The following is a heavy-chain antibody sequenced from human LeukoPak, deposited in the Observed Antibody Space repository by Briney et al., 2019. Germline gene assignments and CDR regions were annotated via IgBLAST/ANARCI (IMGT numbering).Heavy chain of an antibody. V-gene: IGHV3-30*14. Sequence: GGSLRLSCAASGFTFSSYAMHWVRQAPGKGLEWVAVISYDGSNKYYADSVKGRFTISRENAKNSLFLQMTSLRVGDTAVYYCARRANGDYGRWYYDLWGRGTLVSVSS. CDR1: GFTFSSYA. CDR3: ARRANGDYGRWYYDL. CDR2: ISYDGSNK. D-gene: IGHD4-17*01. J-gene: IGHJ2*01.